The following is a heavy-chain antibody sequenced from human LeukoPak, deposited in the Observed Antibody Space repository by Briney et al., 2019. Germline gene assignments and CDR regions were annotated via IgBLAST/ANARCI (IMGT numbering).Heavy chain of an antibody. V-gene: IGHV1-8*01. CDR3: ARFLNGMDV. CDR1: GYTFTSYD. J-gene: IGHJ6*01. D-gene: IGHD2/OR15-2a*01. CDR2: MNPNSGNT. Sequence: ASVKVSCKASGYTFTSYDINWMRQATGQGLEWMGWMNPNSGNTGYAQKFQDRVTMTRNTSIKTAYMELSSLRSGDTAVYYCARFLNGMDVWGQGTTVTVSS.